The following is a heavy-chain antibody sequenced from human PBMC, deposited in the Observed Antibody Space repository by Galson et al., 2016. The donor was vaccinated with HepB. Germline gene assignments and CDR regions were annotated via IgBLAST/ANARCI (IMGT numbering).Heavy chain of an antibody. CDR1: GFTFSTYA. D-gene: IGHD1-26*01. J-gene: IGHJ4*02. V-gene: IGHV3-23*01. Sequence: SLRLSCAASGFTFSTYAMSWVRQAPGKGLEWVSGISGSSEAIYYADSVKSRFTISRDNSKNALYLQMNSLRAEDTAVYYCATRLRAPANWGQGAQVIVSS. CDR2: ISGSSEAI. CDR3: ATRLRAPAN.